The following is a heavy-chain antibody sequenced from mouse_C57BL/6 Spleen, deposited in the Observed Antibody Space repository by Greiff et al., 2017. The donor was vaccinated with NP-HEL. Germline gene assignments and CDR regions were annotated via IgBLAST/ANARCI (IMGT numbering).Heavy chain of an antibody. J-gene: IGHJ3*01. CDR1: GYSITSGYY. CDR2: ISYDGSN. Sequence: DVKLQESGPGLVKPSQSLSLTCSVTGYSITSGYYWNWIRQFPGNKLEWMGYISYDGSNNYNPSLKNRISITRDPSKNQFFLKLNSVTTEDTATYYCARAPYDYGFAYWGQGTLVTVSA. V-gene: IGHV3-6*01. CDR3: ARAPYDYGFAY. D-gene: IGHD2-4*01.